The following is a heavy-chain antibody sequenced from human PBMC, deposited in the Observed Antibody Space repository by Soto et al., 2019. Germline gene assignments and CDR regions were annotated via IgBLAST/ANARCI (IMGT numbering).Heavy chain of an antibody. V-gene: IGHV4-39*01. J-gene: IGHJ5*02. D-gene: IGHD6-13*01. Sequence: SETLSLTCTVSGGSFRSSDYYWGWIRQPPKKGLEWIGSMHYSGSTFYKPSLKSRVTISVDTSKNQFSLKLTSVIAADTAVYYCARPGYSSSWYWFDAWGQGTRVTVSS. CDR3: ARPGYSSSWYWFDA. CDR1: GGSFRSSDYY. CDR2: MHYSGST.